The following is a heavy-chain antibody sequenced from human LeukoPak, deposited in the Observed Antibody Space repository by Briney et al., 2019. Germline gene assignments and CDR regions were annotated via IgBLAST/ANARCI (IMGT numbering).Heavy chain of an antibody. D-gene: IGHD6-13*01. CDR1: GGTFSSYA. J-gene: IGHJ4*02. CDR2: IIPILGIA. V-gene: IGHV1-69*04. Sequence: GSSVKVSCKASGGTFSSYAISWVRQAPGQGLEWMGRIIPILGIANYAQKFQGRVTITADKSTSTAYMELSSLRSDDTAVYYCARDSVAAAAFFDYWGQGTLVTVSS. CDR3: ARDSVAAAAFFDY.